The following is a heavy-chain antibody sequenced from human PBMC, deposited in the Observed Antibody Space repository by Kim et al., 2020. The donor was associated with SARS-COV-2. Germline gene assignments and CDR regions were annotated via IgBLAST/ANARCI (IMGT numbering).Heavy chain of an antibody. V-gene: IGHV3-11*05. Sequence: GGSLRLSCAASGFTFSDYYMSWIRQAPGKGLEWVSYISSSSSYTNYADSVKGRFTISRDNAKNSLYLQMNRLRGETTAGYYCARVNGYDPFDYWGQGALVTVSS. D-gene: IGHD5-12*01. CDR3: ARVNGYDPFDY. CDR1: GFTFSDYY. J-gene: IGHJ4*02. CDR2: ISSSSSYT.